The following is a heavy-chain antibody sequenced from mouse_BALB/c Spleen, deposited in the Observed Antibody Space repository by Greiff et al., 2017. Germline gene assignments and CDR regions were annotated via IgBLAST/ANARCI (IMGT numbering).Heavy chain of an antibody. CDR3: ARSEQAETGAVDY. V-gene: IGHV1-54*01. CDR2: INPGSGGT. Sequence: QVQLQQSGAELVRPGTSVKVSCKASGYAFTNYLIEWVQQRPGQGLEWIGVINPGSGGTNYNEKFKGKATLTADKSSSTAYMQLSSLTSDDSAVYFCARSEQAETGAVDYWGQGTSVTVSS. J-gene: IGHJ4*01. D-gene: IGHD3-2*01. CDR1: GYAFTNYL.